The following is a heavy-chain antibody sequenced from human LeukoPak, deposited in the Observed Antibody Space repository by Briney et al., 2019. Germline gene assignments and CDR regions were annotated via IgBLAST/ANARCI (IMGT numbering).Heavy chain of an antibody. CDR1: GYTFTSYG. J-gene: IGHJ3*02. CDR3: ARDTHDSSGYYGGVAFDI. V-gene: IGHV1-18*01. CDR2: ITAYNGNT. Sequence: GASVKVSCKASGYTFTSYGISWVRQAPGQGLVWMGWITAYNGNTNYAQKLQGRVTMTTDTSTSTAYMELRSLRSDDTAVYYCARDTHDSSGYYGGVAFDIWGQGTMVTVSS. D-gene: IGHD3-22*01.